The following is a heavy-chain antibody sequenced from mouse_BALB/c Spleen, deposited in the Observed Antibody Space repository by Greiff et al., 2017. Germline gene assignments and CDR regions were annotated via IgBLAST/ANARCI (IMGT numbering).Heavy chain of an antibody. J-gene: IGHJ2*01. CDR3: ARKGYFDY. Sequence: VQLQQSGPELVKPGASVKISCKASGYSFTGYYMHWVKQSHVKSLEWIGRINPYNGATSYNQNFKDKASLTVDKSSSTAYMELHSLTSEDSAVYYCARKGYFDYWGQGTTLTVSS. CDR2: INPYNGAT. CDR1: GYSFTGYY. V-gene: IGHV1-31*01.